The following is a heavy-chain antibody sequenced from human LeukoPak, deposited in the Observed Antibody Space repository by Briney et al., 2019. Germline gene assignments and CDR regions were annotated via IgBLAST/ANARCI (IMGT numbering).Heavy chain of an antibody. CDR3: ARDSEVSSGWYPFDY. CDR1: GGSISTYY. D-gene: IGHD6-19*01. J-gene: IGHJ4*02. V-gene: IGHV4-59*01. Sequence: SETLSLTCTVSGGSISTYYWSWIRQPPGKGLEWIGYIYYSGSTNYNPSLKSRVTISLDTSKNQFPLKLSSVTAADTAVYYCARDSEVSSGWYPFDYWGQGTLVTVSS. CDR2: IYYSGST.